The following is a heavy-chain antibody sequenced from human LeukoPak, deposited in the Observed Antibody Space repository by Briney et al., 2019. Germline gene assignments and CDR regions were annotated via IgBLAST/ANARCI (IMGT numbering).Heavy chain of an antibody. J-gene: IGHJ4*02. CDR2: ISGGGDIT. Sequence: GGSLRLSCAASGFNFANHAMSWVRQTPGKGLEWVSAISGGGDITYYADSVKGRFTISRNNAKNLLYLQMDSLRVEDTAVYYCARDFFHSSESRPFDYWGQGTLVTVSS. CDR1: GFNFANHA. D-gene: IGHD3-22*01. V-gene: IGHV3-23*01. CDR3: ARDFFHSSESRPFDY.